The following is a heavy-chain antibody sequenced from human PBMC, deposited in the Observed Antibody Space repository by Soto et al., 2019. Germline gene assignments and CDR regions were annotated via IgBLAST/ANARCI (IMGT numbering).Heavy chain of an antibody. CDR1: GFSLSTSAVG. Sequence: QITLKESGPTLVKPTQTLTLTCTFSGFSLSTSAVGVGWIRQPPGKALEWLALIDWDDDKHYSPSLKSRLVITKVTSKNQVVLTMTNMDPVDTAAYYCARSKYGSAWTLDYWGQGTLVTVSS. J-gene: IGHJ4*02. D-gene: IGHD6-19*01. CDR3: ARSKYGSAWTLDY. V-gene: IGHV2-5*02. CDR2: IDWDDDK.